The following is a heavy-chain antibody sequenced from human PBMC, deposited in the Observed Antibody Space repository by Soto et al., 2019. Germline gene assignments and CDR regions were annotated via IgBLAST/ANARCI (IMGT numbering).Heavy chain of an antibody. CDR2: INPNSGGT. V-gene: IGHV1-2*02. CDR3: ARERVVPAAMGYYYYGMDV. CDR1: GYTFTDYY. D-gene: IGHD2-2*01. J-gene: IGHJ6*02. Sequence: ASVKVSWKASGYTFTDYYMHWVRQAPGQGLEWMGWINPNSGGTNYAQKFQGRVTMTRDTSISTAYMEVSRLRSDDTAVYYCARERVVPAAMGYYYYGMDVWGQGTTVTVSS.